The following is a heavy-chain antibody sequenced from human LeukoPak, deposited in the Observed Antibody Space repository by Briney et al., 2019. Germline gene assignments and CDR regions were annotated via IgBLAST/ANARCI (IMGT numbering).Heavy chain of an antibody. J-gene: IGHJ5*02. CDR3: ASAYSLCWFDP. CDR2: INHSGST. CDR1: GGSFSGYY. V-gene: IGHV4-34*01. D-gene: IGHD4-11*01. Sequence: SETLSLTCAVYGGSFSGYYWSWIRQPPGKGLEWIGEINHSGSTNYNTSLKSRVTISVDTPKNQFSLKLSSVTAADTAVYYCASAYSLCWFDPSGRGTLVTVSS.